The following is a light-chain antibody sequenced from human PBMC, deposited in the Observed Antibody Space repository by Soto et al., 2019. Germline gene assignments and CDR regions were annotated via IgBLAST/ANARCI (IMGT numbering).Light chain of an antibody. CDR1: QSISYTY. CDR3: QQYGTPPLT. CDR2: GAF. Sequence: EIVLTQSPXTLSLSPGESATLSCRASQSISYTYLPWYQQKPGQAPRLLIHGAFSRATGIPDRFSGSGSGTDFTLTISRLESKDFAVYSCQQYGTPPLTFGGGTKVDI. V-gene: IGKV3-20*01. J-gene: IGKJ4*01.